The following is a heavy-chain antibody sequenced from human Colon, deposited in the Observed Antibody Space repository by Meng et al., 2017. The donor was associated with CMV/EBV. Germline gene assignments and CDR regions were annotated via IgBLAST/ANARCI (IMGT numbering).Heavy chain of an antibody. J-gene: IGHJ4*02. CDR2: AKNRANPYGT. CDR1: GFTFTDHY. V-gene: IGHV3-72*01. D-gene: IGHD2-2*01. CDR3: VRDSRNYAFDF. Sequence: GESLKISCAASGFTFTDHYMDWVRQSPGKGLEWVGRAKNRANPYGTEYAASGKGRFTISRDDSKNSLYLQMNSLKSEDTAVYYCVRDSRNYAFDFWGQGTLVTVSS.